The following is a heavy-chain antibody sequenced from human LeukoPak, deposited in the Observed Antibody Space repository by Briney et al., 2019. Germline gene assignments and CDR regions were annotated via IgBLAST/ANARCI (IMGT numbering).Heavy chain of an antibody. Sequence: PSETLSLTCAVYGVSFSGYYWSWIRQPPGKGLEWIGEINHSGSTNYNPSLKSRVTISVDTSKNQFSLKLSSVTAADTAVYYCARKAGTDPYYYYGMDVWGQGTTVTVSS. J-gene: IGHJ6*02. CDR1: GVSFSGYY. V-gene: IGHV4-34*01. D-gene: IGHD6-13*01. CDR2: INHSGST. CDR3: ARKAGTDPYYYYGMDV.